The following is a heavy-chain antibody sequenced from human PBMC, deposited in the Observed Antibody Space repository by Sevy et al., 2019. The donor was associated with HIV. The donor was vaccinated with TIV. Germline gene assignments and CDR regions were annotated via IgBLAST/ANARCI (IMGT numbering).Heavy chain of an antibody. CDR1: GGTFSSYG. CDR3: AGGGGNGWYLFDY. Sequence: ASVKDSCKASGGTFSSYGISWVRQAPGQGLEWMGGIIPILGTVNYAQKFQGRVTITADESTKTAYMELSSLRSEDTGVYYCAGGGGNGWYLFDYWGQETLVTVSS. J-gene: IGHJ4*02. V-gene: IGHV1-69*13. CDR2: IIPILGTV. D-gene: IGHD6-19*01.